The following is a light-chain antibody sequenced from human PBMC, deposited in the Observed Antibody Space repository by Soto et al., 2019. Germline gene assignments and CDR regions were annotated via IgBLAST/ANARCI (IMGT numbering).Light chain of an antibody. CDR2: DVS. J-gene: IGLJ1*01. CDR1: SSDVGTYDF. CDR3: CLYVGGITYV. Sequence: QSALTQPRSVSGSPGQSVTISCTGTSSDVGTYDFVSWYQQHPGKAPRLMIFDVSERPSGVPDRFSGSKSGNTASLTISGLQAEDEADYYCCLYVGGITYVFGTGTKVTVL. V-gene: IGLV2-11*01.